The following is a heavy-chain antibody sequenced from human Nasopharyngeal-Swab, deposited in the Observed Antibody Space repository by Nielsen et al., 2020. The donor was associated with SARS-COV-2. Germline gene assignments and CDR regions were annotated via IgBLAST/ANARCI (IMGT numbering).Heavy chain of an antibody. J-gene: IGHJ3*02. Sequence: ASAKVSCKASGYTFTGYYMHWVRQAPGQGLEWMGRINPNSGGTNYAQKFQGRVTMTRDTSISTAYMELSRLRSDDTAVYYCARVIVVSGRGAFDIWGQGTMVTVSS. CDR3: ARVIVVSGRGAFDI. V-gene: IGHV1-2*06. CDR2: INPNSGGT. CDR1: GYTFTGYY. D-gene: IGHD1-26*01.